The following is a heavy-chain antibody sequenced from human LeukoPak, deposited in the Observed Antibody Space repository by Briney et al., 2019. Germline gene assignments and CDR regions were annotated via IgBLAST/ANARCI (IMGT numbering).Heavy chain of an antibody. D-gene: IGHD4-17*01. CDR2: IKQDGSEK. CDR1: GFTFSSYW. J-gene: IGHJ6*02. Sequence: PGGSLRLSCAASGFTFSSYWMSWVRQAPGKGLEWVANIKQDGSEKYYVDSVKGRFTISRDNAKNSLYLQMNSLRAEDTAVYYCARVGPGDYGDYGVSYYGMDVWGQGTTVTVPS. CDR3: ARVGPGDYGDYGVSYYGMDV. V-gene: IGHV3-7*03.